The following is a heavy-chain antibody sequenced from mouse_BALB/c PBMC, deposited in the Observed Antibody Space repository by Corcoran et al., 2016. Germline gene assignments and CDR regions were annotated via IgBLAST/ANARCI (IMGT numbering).Heavy chain of an antibody. D-gene: IGHD2-10*02. CDR1: GYSFTGYY. CDR2: ISCYNGAT. V-gene: IGHV1S34*01. Sequence: LVKTGASVKISCKASGYSFTGYYMHWVKQSHGKSLEWIGYISCYNGATSYNQKFKGKATFTVDTSSSTAYMQFNSLTSEDSAVYYCARGEYGNYDWFAYWGQGTLVTVSA. J-gene: IGHJ3*01. CDR3: ARGEYGNYDWFAY.